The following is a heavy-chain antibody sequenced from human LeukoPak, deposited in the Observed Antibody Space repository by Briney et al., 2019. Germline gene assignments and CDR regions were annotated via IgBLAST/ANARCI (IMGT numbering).Heavy chain of an antibody. V-gene: IGHV3-11*01. J-gene: IGHJ5*02. CDR3: AGGYGSGSYSA. CDR1: GFTFSKYY. D-gene: IGHD3-10*01. CDR2: IVNSGGTT. Sequence: GGSLRLSCAASGFTFSKYYMSWIRQAPGKGLEWISYIVNSGGTTSYADSVQGRFTISSDDAKNSLYLQMNSLRAEDTAVYYCAGGYGSGSYSAWGQGIPVAVSS.